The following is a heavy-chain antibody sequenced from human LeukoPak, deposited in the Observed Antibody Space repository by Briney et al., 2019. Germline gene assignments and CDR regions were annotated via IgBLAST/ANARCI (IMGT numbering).Heavy chain of an antibody. D-gene: IGHD1-26*01. CDR3: ARVRRSYHFDY. CDR2: ITSSSSAI. J-gene: IGHJ4*02. CDR1: GFTFSGYG. V-gene: IGHV3-48*01. Sequence: QPGGSLRLSCAASGFTFSGYGMNSVRQAPGKGLEWVSYITSSSSAIYYADSVKGRFTISRDNARNSLYLPMNRLRAEDTAVYYYARVRRSYHFDYGSQGSLVTVSS.